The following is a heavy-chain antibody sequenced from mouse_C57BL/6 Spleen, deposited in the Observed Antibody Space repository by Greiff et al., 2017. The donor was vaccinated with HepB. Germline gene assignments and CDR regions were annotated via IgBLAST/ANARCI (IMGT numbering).Heavy chain of an antibody. Sequence: QVQLQQSGAELVRPGASVTLSCKASGYTFTDYEMHWVKQTPVHGLEWIGAIDPETGGTAYNQKFKGKAILTADKSSSTAYMELRSLTSEDSAVYYCTRSLLLRFFDYWGQGTTLTVSS. D-gene: IGHD1-1*01. V-gene: IGHV1-15*01. J-gene: IGHJ2*01. CDR1: GYTFTDYE. CDR3: TRSLLLRFFDY. CDR2: IDPETGGT.